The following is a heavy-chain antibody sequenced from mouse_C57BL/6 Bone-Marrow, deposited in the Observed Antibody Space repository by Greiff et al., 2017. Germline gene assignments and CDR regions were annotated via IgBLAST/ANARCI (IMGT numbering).Heavy chain of an antibody. J-gene: IGHJ2*01. V-gene: IGHV1-26*01. CDR1: GYTFTDYY. D-gene: IGHD4-1*01. Sequence: VQLQQSGPELVKPGASVKISCKASGYTFTDYYMNWVKQSHGKSLEWIGDINPNNGGTSYNQKFKGKATLTVDKSSSTAYMELRSLTSEDSAVYYGARGDWGPNWGQGTTLTVSS. CDR3: ARGDWGPN. CDR2: INPNNGGT.